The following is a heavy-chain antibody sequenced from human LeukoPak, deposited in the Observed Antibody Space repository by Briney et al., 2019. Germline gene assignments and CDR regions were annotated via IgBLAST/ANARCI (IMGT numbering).Heavy chain of an antibody. D-gene: IGHD5-24*01. V-gene: IGHV1-46*01. J-gene: IGHJ4*02. CDR3: ARGTRDGYNPFDY. CDR1: GYTFTSYF. CDR2: INPSGGST. Sequence: ASVKVSCKASGYTFTSYFMHWVRQAPGQGLEWMGIINPSGGSTSYAQKFQGRATMTRDTSTSAVYMALRSLRSEDTAVYYCARGTRDGYNPFDYWAQGTLVTVSS.